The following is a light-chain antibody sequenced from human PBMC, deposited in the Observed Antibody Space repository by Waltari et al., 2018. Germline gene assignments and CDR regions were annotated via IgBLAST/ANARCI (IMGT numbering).Light chain of an antibody. V-gene: IGLV6-57*01. CDR3: QSYDNNNPVV. J-gene: IGLJ2*01. CDR2: EGN. CDR1: SGSIATHY. Sequence: NLMLTQPHSVSESPGKTVTISCTPSSGSIATHYVQWYHRRPGGSPTTVIYEGNQRPHGVPDRFSGSIDTSSDSASLTISGLRPEDEADYYCQSYDNNNPVVFGGGTKLIVL.